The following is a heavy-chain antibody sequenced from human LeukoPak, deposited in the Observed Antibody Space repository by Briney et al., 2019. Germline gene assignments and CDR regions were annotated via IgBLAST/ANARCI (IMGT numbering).Heavy chain of an antibody. V-gene: IGHV1-8*01. D-gene: IGHD3-10*01. CDR3: ARPPRRSFRGNWFDP. CDR2: MNPNSGNT. CDR1: GYTFTSYD. J-gene: IGHJ5*02. Sequence: ASVKVSCKASGYTFTSYDINWVRQAPGQGLEWMGWMNPNSGNTGYAQKFQGRVTITRNTSISTAYMELSSLRSEDTAVYYCARPPRRSFRGNWFDPWGQGTLVTVAS.